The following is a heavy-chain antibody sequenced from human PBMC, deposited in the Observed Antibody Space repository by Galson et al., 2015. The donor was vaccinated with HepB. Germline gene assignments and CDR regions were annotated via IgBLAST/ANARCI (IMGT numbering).Heavy chain of an antibody. D-gene: IGHD3-22*01. CDR1: GGTFSSYA. Sequence: SVKVSCKASGGTFSSYAISWVRQAPGQGLEWMGGIIPIFGTANYAQKFQGRVTITADESTSTAYMELSSLRSEDTAVYYCARAAYYYDSSGYYSAFDIWGQGTMVTVSS. J-gene: IGHJ3*02. CDR3: ARAAYYYDSSGYYSAFDI. CDR2: IIPIFGTA. V-gene: IGHV1-69*13.